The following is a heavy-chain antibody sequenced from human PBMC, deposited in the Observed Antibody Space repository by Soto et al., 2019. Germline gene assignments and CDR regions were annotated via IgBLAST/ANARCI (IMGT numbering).Heavy chain of an antibody. J-gene: IGHJ6*02. CDR3: AASIFYYGMDV. Sequence: AASVKVSCKASGYSFTDYHIHWVRQAPGQGLEWLGRINPKSGGTSTAQKFQGQVTISADKSITTTYLRWTSLKASDTAIYYCAASIFYYGMDVWGQGTTVTVSS. CDR2: INPKSGGT. V-gene: IGHV1-2*06. CDR1: GYSFTDYH.